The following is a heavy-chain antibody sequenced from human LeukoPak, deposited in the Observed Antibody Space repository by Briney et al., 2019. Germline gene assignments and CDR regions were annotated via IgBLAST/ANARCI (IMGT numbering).Heavy chain of an antibody. CDR2: INPSGSST. Sequence: GASVKVSCKASGYTSTSYYMHWVRQAPGQGLEWMGIINPSGSSTTYAQKFQGRVTMTRDMFTSTDYMELTSLTSDDTAVYYCARDNSVGETAWWFDPWGQGTLVTVSS. V-gene: IGHV1-46*01. CDR1: GYTSTSYY. D-gene: IGHD1-26*01. J-gene: IGHJ5*02. CDR3: ARDNSVGETAWWFDP.